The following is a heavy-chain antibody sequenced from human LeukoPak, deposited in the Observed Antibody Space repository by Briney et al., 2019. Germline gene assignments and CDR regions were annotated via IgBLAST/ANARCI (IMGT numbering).Heavy chain of an antibody. CDR2: IYHSGST. V-gene: IGHV4-4*02. Sequence: GSLRLSCAASGFTFSSYAMSWVRQAPGKGLEWIGEIYHSGSTNYNPSLKSRVTISVDKSKNQFSLKLSSVTAADTAVYYCARDSMGSGSYFSLFDYWGQGTLVTVSS. CDR1: GFTFSSYAM. CDR3: ARDSMGSGSYFSLFDY. J-gene: IGHJ4*02. D-gene: IGHD3-10*01.